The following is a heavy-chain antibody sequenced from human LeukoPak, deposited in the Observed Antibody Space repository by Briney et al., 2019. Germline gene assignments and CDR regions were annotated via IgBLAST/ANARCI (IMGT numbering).Heavy chain of an antibody. CDR3: ARDSYYDSSGYHPLFDY. J-gene: IGHJ4*02. CDR1: GFTFSSYS. V-gene: IGHV3-21*01. Sequence: GGSLRLSCAASGFTFSSYSMNWVRQAPGKGLEWVSCITRSSIYIYYADSVKGRFTISRDNAKNSLYLQMNSLRAEDTAVYYCARDSYYDSSGYHPLFDYWGQGTLVTVSS. CDR2: ITRSSIYI. D-gene: IGHD3-22*01.